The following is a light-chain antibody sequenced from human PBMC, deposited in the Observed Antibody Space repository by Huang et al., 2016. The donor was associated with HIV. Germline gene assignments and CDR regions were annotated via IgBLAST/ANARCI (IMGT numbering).Light chain of an antibody. CDR3: QQSYSTPLT. Sequence: DIQMTQSPSSLSASVGDRVTITCRASQSISSYLNWYQQKPGKAPKLLRYAASSLQSGVPSRFSGSGSGTDFTLTISSLQPEDFATYYCQQSYSTPLTFGGGTKVEIK. J-gene: IGKJ4*01. V-gene: IGKV1-39*01. CDR2: AAS. CDR1: QSISSY.